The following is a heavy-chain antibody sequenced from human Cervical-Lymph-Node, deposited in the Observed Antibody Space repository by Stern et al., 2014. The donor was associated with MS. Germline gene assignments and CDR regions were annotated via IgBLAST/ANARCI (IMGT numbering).Heavy chain of an antibody. CDR1: GYNFNTYW. CDR3: ARPTRYGDFGTGLEV. D-gene: IGHD2-21*02. V-gene: IGHV5-51*01. Sequence: EVQLVESEAEVKKPGESLKISCKGSGYNFNTYWIVWVRQMPGKGLEYMGMIYGGDSDTRYSPSLYGQVTISADKSISTAYLQWSSLKASDTAMYYCARPTRYGDFGTGLEVWGQGTTVTVSS. CDR2: IYGGDSDT. J-gene: IGHJ6*02.